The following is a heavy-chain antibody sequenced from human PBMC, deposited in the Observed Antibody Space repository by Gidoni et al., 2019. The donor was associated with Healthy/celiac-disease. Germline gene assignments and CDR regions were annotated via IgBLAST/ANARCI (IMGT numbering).Heavy chain of an antibody. CDR2: IIPILGIA. CDR1: GGTVSSYA. D-gene: IGHD6-19*01. J-gene: IGHJ4*02. CDR3: ARVPIAVAGVLGV. Sequence: VQLVQSGAEPKKPGSSVKVYCKASGGTVSSYAISWVRQAPGQGLDWMGRIIPILGIANYAQKFPGRVTITADISTSTAYMELSSLRSEDTAVYYCARVPIAVAGVLGVWGQGTLVTVSS. V-gene: IGHV1-69*04.